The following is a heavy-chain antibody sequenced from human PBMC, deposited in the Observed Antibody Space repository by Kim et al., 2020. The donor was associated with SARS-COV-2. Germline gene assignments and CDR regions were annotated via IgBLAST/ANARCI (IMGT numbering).Heavy chain of an antibody. D-gene: IGHD6-19*01. V-gene: IGHV4-39*01. CDR3: ARHGAAVAGWYDY. CDR2: IYYSGST. J-gene: IGHJ4*02. Sequence: SETLSLTCTVSGGSISSSSYYWGWIRQPPGKGLEWIGSIYYSGSTYYNPSLKSRVTISVDTSKNQFSLKLSSVTAADTAVYYCARHGAAVAGWYDYWGQGTLVTVSS. CDR1: GGSISSSSYY.